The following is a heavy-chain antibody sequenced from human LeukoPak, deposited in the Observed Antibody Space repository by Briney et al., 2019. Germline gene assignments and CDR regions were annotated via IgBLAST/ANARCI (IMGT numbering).Heavy chain of an antibody. D-gene: IGHD6-13*01. CDR3: TRFVAVRRQLVLDWLDP. J-gene: IGHJ5*02. CDR1: GYTFTTFG. V-gene: IGHV1-18*01. Sequence: ASVKVSCKASGYTFTTFGISWVRQAPGQGLEWMGWISTYNGNTNYAQKLQGRVTMTTDTSTSTAYMELRSLRSDDTAVYFCTRFVAVRRQLVLDWLDPWGQGTLVTVSS. CDR2: ISTYNGNT.